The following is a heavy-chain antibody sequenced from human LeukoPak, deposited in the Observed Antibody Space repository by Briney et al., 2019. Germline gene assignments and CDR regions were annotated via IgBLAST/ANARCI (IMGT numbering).Heavy chain of an antibody. J-gene: IGHJ4*02. V-gene: IGHV1-18*04. CDR1: GYTFTSYY. CDR2: ISAYNGNT. Sequence: ASVKVSCKASGYTFTSYYMHWVRQAPGQGLEWMGWISAYNGNTNYAQKLQGRVTMTTDTSTSTAYMELRSLRSDDTAVYYCAREPFDSSPARFDYWGQGTLVTVSS. D-gene: IGHD6-6*01. CDR3: AREPFDSSPARFDY.